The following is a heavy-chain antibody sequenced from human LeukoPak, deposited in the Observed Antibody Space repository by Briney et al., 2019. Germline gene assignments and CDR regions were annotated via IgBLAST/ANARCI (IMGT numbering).Heavy chain of an antibody. CDR3: AKDPTRYDSSGYQYFQH. J-gene: IGHJ1*01. CDR2: ISSSSITI. D-gene: IGHD3-22*01. V-gene: IGHV3-48*01. CDR1: GFTFSTYG. Sequence: GGSLRLSCAASGFTFSTYGMHWVRQAPGKGLVWVSFISSSSITIYYADSVKGRFTISRDNSKNTLYLQMNSLRAEDTAVYYCAKDPTRYDSSGYQYFQHWGQGTLVTVSS.